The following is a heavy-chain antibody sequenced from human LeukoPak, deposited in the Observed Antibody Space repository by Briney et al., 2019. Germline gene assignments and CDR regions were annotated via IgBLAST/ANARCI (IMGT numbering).Heavy chain of an antibody. Sequence: TGGSLRLSCAASGFTFSSYGMHWVRQAPGKGLEWVSSISGSGDTTHYADSVKGRFTISRDNAQNTLYLQMNTLRAEDTALYYCAKQWVDCWGQGTLVTVSS. J-gene: IGHJ4*02. CDR2: ISGSGDTT. CDR1: GFTFSSYG. CDR3: AKQWVDC. V-gene: IGHV3-23*01. D-gene: IGHD1-26*01.